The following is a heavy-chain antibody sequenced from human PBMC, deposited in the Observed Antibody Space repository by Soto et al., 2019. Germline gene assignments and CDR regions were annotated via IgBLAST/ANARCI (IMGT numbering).Heavy chain of an antibody. CDR2: INGGNGNT. CDR3: ASNLHRYGDYDGYFDS. D-gene: IGHD4-17*01. V-gene: IGHV1-3*01. Sequence: QVHLVQSGAEVKKPGASVKVSCQASGYAFGSYTLHWVRQAPGQRPEWMGWINGGNGNTEYSQKFQGRVTITRDTXAXXXXXXXXXXXXXXXXXXXCASNLHRYGDYDGYFDSWGPGTLVTVSS. CDR1: GYAFGSYT. J-gene: IGHJ4*02.